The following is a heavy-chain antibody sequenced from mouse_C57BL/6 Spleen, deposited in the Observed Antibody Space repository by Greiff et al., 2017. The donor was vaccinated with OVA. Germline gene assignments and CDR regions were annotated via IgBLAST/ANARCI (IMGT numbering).Heavy chain of an antibody. CDR3: ARQNLYENTGAMGAMDY. CDR2: ISNLAYSI. D-gene: IGHD2-3*01. J-gene: IGHJ4*01. V-gene: IGHV5-15*01. Sequence: EVKLMESGGGLVQPGGSLKLSCAASGFTFSDYGMAWVRQAPRKGPEWVAFISNLAYSIYYADTVTGRFTISRENAKNTLYLEMSSLRSEDTAMYYCARQNLYENTGAMGAMDYWGQGTSVTVSS. CDR1: GFTFSDYG.